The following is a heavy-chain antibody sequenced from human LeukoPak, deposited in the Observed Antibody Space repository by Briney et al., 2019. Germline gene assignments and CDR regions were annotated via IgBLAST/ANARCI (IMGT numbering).Heavy chain of an antibody. V-gene: IGHV3-30*18. CDR2: ISYDGSNK. J-gene: IGHJ4*02. CDR1: GFTFSSYG. D-gene: IGHD6-19*01. Sequence: SGGSLRLSCAASGFTFSSYGMHWVRQAPGKGLEWVAVISYDGSNKYYADSVKGRFTISRDNSKNTLYLQMNSLRAEDSAVYYCAKGRSSSGWYRLGVYRGQGTLVTVSS. CDR3: AKGRSSSGWYRLGVY.